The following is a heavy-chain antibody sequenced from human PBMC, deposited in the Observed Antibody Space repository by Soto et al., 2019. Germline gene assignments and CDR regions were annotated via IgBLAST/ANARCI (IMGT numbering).Heavy chain of an antibody. D-gene: IGHD3-9*01. CDR1: GYTFTSYD. CDR3: ARGPHVLRYFDWQHDAFDI. V-gene: IGHV1-46*01. Sequence: ASVKVSCKASGYTFTSYDVHWVRQAPGQGLEWMGIINPSDGSTSYAQKFQGRVTMTTDTSTSTAYMELRSLRSDDTAVYYCARGPHVLRYFDWQHDAFDIWGQGTMVTV. J-gene: IGHJ3*02. CDR2: INPSDGST.